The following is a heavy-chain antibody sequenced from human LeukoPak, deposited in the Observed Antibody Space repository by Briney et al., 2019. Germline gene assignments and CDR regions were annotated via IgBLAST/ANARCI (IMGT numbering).Heavy chain of an antibody. V-gene: IGHV3-66*01. CDR1: GFTVSSNY. Sequence: GGSLRLSCAASGFTVSSNYMSWVRQAPGKGLEWVSVIYSGGSTYYADSVKGRFTISRDNSKNTLYLQMNSLRAEDTAVYYCARVGLGYCSGGSCLNWFDPWGQGTLVTVSS. D-gene: IGHD2-15*01. CDR3: ARVGLGYCSGGSCLNWFDP. J-gene: IGHJ5*02. CDR2: IYSGGST.